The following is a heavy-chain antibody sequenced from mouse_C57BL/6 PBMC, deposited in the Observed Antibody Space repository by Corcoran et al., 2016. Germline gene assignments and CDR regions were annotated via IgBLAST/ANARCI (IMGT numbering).Heavy chain of an antibody. CDR2: INTYSGVP. CDR3: ARITTVVAYYAMDY. Sequence: QIQLVQSGPELKKPGETVKISCKASGYTFTTYGMSWVKQAPGKGLKWMGWINTYSGVPTYADDSKGRFAFSLETSASTAYLQINNLKNEDTATYFCARITTVVAYYAMDYWGQGTSVTVSS. V-gene: IGHV9-3*01. D-gene: IGHD1-1*01. CDR1: GYTFTTYG. J-gene: IGHJ4*01.